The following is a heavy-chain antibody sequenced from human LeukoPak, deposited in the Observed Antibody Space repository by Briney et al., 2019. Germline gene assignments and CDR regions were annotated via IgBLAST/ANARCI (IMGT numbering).Heavy chain of an antibody. CDR2: IRSKANNYAT. D-gene: IGHD2-15*01. J-gene: IGHJ5*02. CDR3: TRPQGTPYNRFDP. CDR1: GFTFSDSA. Sequence: PGGSLRLSCAASGFTFSDSAMHWVRQASGKGLEWVGRIRSKANNYATAYAASVKGRFTISRDDSKNTAYLQMNSLKTEDTAVYYCTRPQGTPYNRFDPWGQGTLVTASS. V-gene: IGHV3-73*01.